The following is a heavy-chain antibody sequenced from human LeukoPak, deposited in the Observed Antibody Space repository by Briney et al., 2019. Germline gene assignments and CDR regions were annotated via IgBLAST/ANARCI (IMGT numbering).Heavy chain of an antibody. D-gene: IGHD3-9*01. CDR3: ARDAYYDILTGYLHDACDI. CDR2: TYYRSRWYN. J-gene: IGHJ3*02. CDR1: GDSVSSNSAA. V-gene: IGHV6-1*01. Sequence: SQTLSLTCAISGDSVSSNSAAWNWIRQSPSRGLEWLGRTYYRSRWYNDYAVSVKSRITINPDTSKNQFSLQLNSVTPEDTAVYYCARDAYYDILTGYLHDACDIWGQGTMVTVSS.